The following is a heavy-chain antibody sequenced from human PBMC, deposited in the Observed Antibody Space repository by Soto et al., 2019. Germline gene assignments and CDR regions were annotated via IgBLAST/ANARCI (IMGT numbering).Heavy chain of an antibody. CDR3: ARAYYDILTGLDY. D-gene: IGHD3-9*01. Sequence: SETLSLTCTVSGDSISRGAYYWTWIRQHPVKGLEWIGYIYYSGSTYYNPSLKSRVTISVDTSKNQFSLKLSSVTAADTAVYYCARAYYDILTGLDYWGQGTLVNVS. CDR1: GDSISRGAYY. V-gene: IGHV4-31*03. CDR2: IYYSGST. J-gene: IGHJ4*02.